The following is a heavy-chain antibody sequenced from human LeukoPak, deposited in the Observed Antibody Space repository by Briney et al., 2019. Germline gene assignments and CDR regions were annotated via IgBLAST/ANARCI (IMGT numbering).Heavy chain of an antibody. J-gene: IGHJ2*01. D-gene: IGHD3-22*01. V-gene: IGHV4-4*07. CDR1: GGSISSYY. CDR2: IYTSGST. CDR3: ARTKITMIVPSYFDL. Sequence: SETLSLTCTVSGGSISSYYWSWIRQPAGKGLEWIGRIYTSGSTNYNPSLKSRVTMSVDTSKNQFSLKLSSVTAADTAVYYCARTKITMIVPSYFDLWGRGTLVTVSS.